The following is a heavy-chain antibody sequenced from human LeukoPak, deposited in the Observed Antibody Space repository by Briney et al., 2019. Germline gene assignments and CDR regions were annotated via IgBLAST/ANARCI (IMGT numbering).Heavy chain of an antibody. V-gene: IGHV3-23*01. J-gene: IGHJ4*02. CDR2: ISGSSDSS. CDR1: GFTFSSYA. CDR3: ARLRGRITMKGPNDY. D-gene: IGHD3-22*01. Sequence: GGSLRLSCAASGFTFSSYAMSWVRQAPGKGLEWVSFISGSSDSSYYADSVKGRFTISRDNAKNSLYLQINSLRAEDTAVYYCARLRGRITMKGPNDYWGQGTLVTVSS.